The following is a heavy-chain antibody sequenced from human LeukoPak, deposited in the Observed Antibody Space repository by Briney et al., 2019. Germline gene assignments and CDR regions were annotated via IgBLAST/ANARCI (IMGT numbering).Heavy chain of an antibody. CDR3: AREDIVVVPAAHYGV. D-gene: IGHD2-2*01. CDR1: GFTFSSYA. J-gene: IGHJ4*02. V-gene: IGHV3-30-3*01. Sequence: PGGSLRLSCAASGFTFSSYAMHWVRQAPGKGLEWVAVISYDGSNKYYADSVKGRFTISRDNSKNTLYLQMNSLRAGDTAVYYCAREDIVVVPAAHYGVWGQGTLVTVSS. CDR2: ISYDGSNK.